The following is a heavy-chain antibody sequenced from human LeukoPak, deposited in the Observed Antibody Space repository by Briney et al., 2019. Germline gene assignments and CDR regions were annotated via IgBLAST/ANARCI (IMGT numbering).Heavy chain of an antibody. CDR3: ARDRISAPVP. CDR2: IHYSGST. J-gene: IGHJ5*02. V-gene: IGHV4-59*12. D-gene: IGHD1-14*01. CDR1: GASINYKY. Sequence: SETLSLTCTVSGASINYKYWTWSRQPPGKGLEWIGYIHYSGSTDFNPSLKTRVTMSVDTSKNQFSLKLSSVTAADTAVYYCARDRISAPVPWGQGTLVTVSS.